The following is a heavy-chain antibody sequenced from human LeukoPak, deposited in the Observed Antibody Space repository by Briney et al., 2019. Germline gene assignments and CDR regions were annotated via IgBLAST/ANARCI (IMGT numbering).Heavy chain of an antibody. CDR2: IWYDGSSK. J-gene: IGHJ4*02. CDR3: ARDLFGDYDG. V-gene: IGHV3-33*01. D-gene: IGHD4-17*01. CDR1: GFTFSSYG. Sequence: PGGSLRLSCAASGFTFSSYGMHWVRQAPGEGLEWVALIWYDGSSKYYADSVKGRFTISRDNSKETLWLQMNGLRDEDTAVYYCARDLFGDYDGWGQGTLVTVSS.